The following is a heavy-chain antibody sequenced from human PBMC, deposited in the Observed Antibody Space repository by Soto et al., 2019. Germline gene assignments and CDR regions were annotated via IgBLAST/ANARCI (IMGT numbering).Heavy chain of an antibody. J-gene: IGHJ4*02. CDR3: ASWLKTSGWYVLLEGSFDY. CDR2: IKQDGSAK. CDR1: GFTFSSYW. D-gene: IGHD6-19*01. Sequence: EVQLGESGGGLVQPGGSLRLSCAASGFTFSSYWMTWVRQAPEKGLEWVANIKQDGSAKYYVDSVKGRFTISRDNAKNSLYLQMNSLRAEDTAVYYCASWLKTSGWYVLLEGSFDYWGQGSLVTVSS. V-gene: IGHV3-7*01.